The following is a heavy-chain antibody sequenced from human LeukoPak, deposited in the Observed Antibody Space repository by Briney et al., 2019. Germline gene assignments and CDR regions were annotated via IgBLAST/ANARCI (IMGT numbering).Heavy chain of an antibody. D-gene: IGHD3-10*01. CDR1: GGPGSGYF. Sequence: ETLCLTRAGSGGPGSGYFSSWIRQSSGKRLEWIGEIHNSGATNYNQSLNSRVTSSEDTSKNQFYLNLSSVTAADTAVYYCARRYYYNLGSLPFDFWGQGSMVTVSS. J-gene: IGHJ4*02. CDR2: IHNSGAT. CDR3: ARRYYYNLGSLPFDF. V-gene: IGHV4-34*01.